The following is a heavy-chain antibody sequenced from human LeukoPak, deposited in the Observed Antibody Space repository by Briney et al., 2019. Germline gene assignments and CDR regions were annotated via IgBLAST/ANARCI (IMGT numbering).Heavy chain of an antibody. V-gene: IGHV3-23*01. Sequence: GGSLRLSCAASGFTFSSYAMSWVRQAPGKGLEWVSAISSSGGSTYYADSVKGRFTISRDNSKNTLYLQMNSLRAEDTAVYYCAKDSRIVVVPAAKWFDPWGQGTLVTVSS. J-gene: IGHJ5*02. CDR2: ISSSGGST. CDR1: GFTFSSYA. D-gene: IGHD2-2*01. CDR3: AKDSRIVVVPAAKWFDP.